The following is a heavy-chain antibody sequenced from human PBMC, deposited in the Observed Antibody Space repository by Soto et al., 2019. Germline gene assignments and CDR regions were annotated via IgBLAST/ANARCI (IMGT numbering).Heavy chain of an antibody. CDR2: ISASGDSS. J-gene: IGHJ4*02. V-gene: IGHV3-23*01. CDR3: AKMGIGMFSHKHHFDH. CDR1: GFTFSSFG. Sequence: EVQLLDSGGDLAQPGGSLRLSCTASGFTFSSFGMAWVRQAPGKGLEWVSAISASGDSSSYADSVKDRFTISRDSPTNPLYLQMNHLRAEDTAVYYCAKMGIGMFSHKHHFDHWGQGTQVTVSS. D-gene: IGHD2-2*03.